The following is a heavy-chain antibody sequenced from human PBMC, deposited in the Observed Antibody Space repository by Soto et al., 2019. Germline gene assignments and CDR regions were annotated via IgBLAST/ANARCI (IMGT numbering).Heavy chain of an antibody. D-gene: IGHD3-10*01. CDR2: IYYSGST. CDR3: ARRNYGSEYYFDY. V-gene: IGHV4-39*01. CDR1: GGSISSSSYY. J-gene: IGHJ4*02. Sequence: PSETLSLTCTVSGGSISSSSYYWGWIRQPPGKGLEWIGSIYYSGSTYHNPSLKSRVTISVDTSKNQFSLKLSSVTAADTAVYYCARRNYGSEYYFDYWGQGTLVTVPQ.